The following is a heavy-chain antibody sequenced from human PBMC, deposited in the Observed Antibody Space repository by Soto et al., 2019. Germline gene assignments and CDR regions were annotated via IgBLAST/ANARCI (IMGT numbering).Heavy chain of an antibody. D-gene: IGHD3-22*01. CDR2: ISGSGGST. CDR1: GFTFSSYA. CDR3: ARGITMIVVVYLDY. J-gene: IGHJ4*02. Sequence: AGGSLRLSCAASGFTFSSYAMSWVRQAPGKGLEWVSAISGSGGSTYYADSVKGRFTISRDNSKNTLYLQMNSLRAEDTAVYYCARGITMIVVVYLDYWGQGTMVTVSS. V-gene: IGHV3-23*01.